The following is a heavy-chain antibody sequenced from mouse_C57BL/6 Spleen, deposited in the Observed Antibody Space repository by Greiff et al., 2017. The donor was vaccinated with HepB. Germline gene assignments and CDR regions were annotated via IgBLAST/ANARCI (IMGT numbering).Heavy chain of an antibody. V-gene: IGHV5-17*01. CDR2: ISSGSSTI. CDR1: GFTFSDYG. CDR3: AKLGGGAFDY. J-gene: IGHJ2*01. D-gene: IGHD4-1*01. Sequence: DVMLVESGGGLVKPGGSLKLSCAASGFTFSDYGMHWVRQAPEKGLEWVAYISSGSSTIYYADTVKGRFTISRDNAKNTLFLQMTSLRSEDTAMYYCAKLGGGAFDYWGQGTTLTVSS.